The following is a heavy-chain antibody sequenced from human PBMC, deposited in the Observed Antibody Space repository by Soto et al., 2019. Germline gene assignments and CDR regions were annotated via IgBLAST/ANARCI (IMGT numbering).Heavy chain of an antibody. CDR2: ISGSGGGT. Sequence: PGGSLRLSCAASGFTFDDYAMHWVRQAPGKGLEWVSAISGSGGGTYYADSVKGRFTISTHSSQNTLFLQMNSLRTEDTATYYCVRGRYGSEIHWGQGTKVTVSS. CDR3: VRGRYGSEIH. J-gene: IGHJ4*02. CDR1: GFTFDDYA. V-gene: IGHV3-23*01. D-gene: IGHD3-10*01.